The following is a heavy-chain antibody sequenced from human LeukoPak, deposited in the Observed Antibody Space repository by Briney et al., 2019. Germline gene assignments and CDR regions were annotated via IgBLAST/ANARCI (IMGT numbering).Heavy chain of an antibody. CDR1: GFTFSSYA. V-gene: IGHV3-23*01. CDR3: ANFMAVAGTKASPLIDAFDI. D-gene: IGHD6-19*01. Sequence: GGSLRLSCAASGFTFSSYAMSWVRQAPGKGLEWVSAISGSGGSTYYADSVKGRFTISRDNSKNTLYLQMNSLRAEDTAVYYCANFMAVAGTKASPLIDAFDIRGQGTMVTVSS. J-gene: IGHJ3*02. CDR2: ISGSGGST.